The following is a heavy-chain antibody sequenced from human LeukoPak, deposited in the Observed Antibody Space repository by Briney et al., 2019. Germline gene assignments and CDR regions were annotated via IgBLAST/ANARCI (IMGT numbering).Heavy chain of an antibody. CDR3: TREGYDRSGYFLDF. D-gene: IGHD3-22*01. Sequence: SETLSLACSVSSGSMTDSCWSWFRQAPGKGFEWLGFIYPSGRIEYSPSLRSRVSFSVATSRMEATVRLRSVTASDTAVYYCTREGYDRSGYFLDFWGQGILVTVSS. CDR2: IYPSGRI. J-gene: IGHJ4*02. CDR1: SGSMTDSC. V-gene: IGHV4-59*12.